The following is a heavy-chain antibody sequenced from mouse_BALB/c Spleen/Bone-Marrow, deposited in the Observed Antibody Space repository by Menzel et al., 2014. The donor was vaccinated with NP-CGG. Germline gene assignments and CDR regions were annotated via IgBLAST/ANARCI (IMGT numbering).Heavy chain of an antibody. Sequence: EVQRAESGPSLVKPSQPLTLPCSVTGDSITSGYWNWIRKFPGNKLEYMGYISYSGSTYYNPSLKSRISITRDTSKNQYYLQLNSVTTEDTATYYCARYYYGSSYWYFDVWGAGTTVTVSS. D-gene: IGHD1-1*01. CDR3: ARYYYGSSYWYFDV. CDR1: GDSITSGY. CDR2: ISYSGST. J-gene: IGHJ1*01. V-gene: IGHV3-8*02.